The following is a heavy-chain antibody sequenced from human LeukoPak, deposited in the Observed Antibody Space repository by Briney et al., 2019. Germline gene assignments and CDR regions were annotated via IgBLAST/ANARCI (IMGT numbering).Heavy chain of an antibody. Sequence: ASVKVSCKASGYTFTGYYMHWVRQAPGQGLEWMGWINPSSGGTNYAQKFQGRVTMTRDTSISTAYMELSRLRSDDTAVYYCATDIVVVPAASNGYWGQGTLVTVST. D-gene: IGHD2-2*01. CDR3: ATDIVVVPAASNGY. V-gene: IGHV1-2*02. CDR2: INPSSGGT. CDR1: GYTFTGYY. J-gene: IGHJ4*02.